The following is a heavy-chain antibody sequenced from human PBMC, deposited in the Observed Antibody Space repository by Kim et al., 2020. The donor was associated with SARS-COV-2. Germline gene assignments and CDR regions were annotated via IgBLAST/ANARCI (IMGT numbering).Heavy chain of an antibody. V-gene: IGHV3-74*01. D-gene: IGHD4-4*01. CDR2: ST. CDR3: ARDHFTVNDY. Sequence: STSYAEPAKGRFTISRDNAKNTLYLQMNSLRAEDTAVYYCARDHFTVNDYWGQGTLVTVSS. J-gene: IGHJ4*02.